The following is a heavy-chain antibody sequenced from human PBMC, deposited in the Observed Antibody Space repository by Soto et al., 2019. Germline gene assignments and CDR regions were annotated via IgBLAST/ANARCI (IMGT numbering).Heavy chain of an antibody. J-gene: IGHJ5*02. CDR1: GGSISSSGYY. CDR2: IYDSGST. V-gene: IGHV4-31*03. Sequence: QVQLQESGPGLVKPSQTLSLTCTVSGGSISSSGYYWSWIRQHPGKGLEWIGYIYDSGSTYYNPSLKSRLTISVDTSKNQFSLKLSSVTAADTAVYYCAREEGGGYDHRWFDPWGQGTLVTVSS. D-gene: IGHD5-12*01. CDR3: AREEGGGYDHRWFDP.